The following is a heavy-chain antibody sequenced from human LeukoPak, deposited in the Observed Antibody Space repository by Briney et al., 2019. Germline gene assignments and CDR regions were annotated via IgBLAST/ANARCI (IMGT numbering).Heavy chain of an antibody. CDR2: IRYDGSNK. J-gene: IGHJ6*04. CDR1: GFTFSSYG. Sequence: GGSLRLSCAASGFTFSSYGMHWVRQAPGKGLEWVAFIRYDGSNKCYADSVKGRFTISRDNSKNTLYLQMNGLRAEDTAVYYCAKSDQGGGVGTVDVWGKGTTVTVSS. CDR3: AKSDQGGGVGTVDV. V-gene: IGHV3-30*02. D-gene: IGHD1-1*01.